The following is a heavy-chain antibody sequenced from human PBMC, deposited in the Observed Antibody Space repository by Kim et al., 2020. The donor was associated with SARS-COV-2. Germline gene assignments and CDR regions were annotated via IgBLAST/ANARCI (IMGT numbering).Heavy chain of an antibody. Sequence: GGSLRLSCAASGFTFSSYAMHWVRQAPGKGLEWVAVISYDGSNKYYADSVKGRFTISRDNSKNTLYLQMNSLRAEDTAVYYCARVNNCGGDCYHIYWYFDLWGRGTLVTVSS. CDR1: GFTFSSYA. J-gene: IGHJ2*01. D-gene: IGHD2-21*01. CDR2: ISYDGSNK. CDR3: ARVNNCGGDCYHIYWYFDL. V-gene: IGHV3-30-3*01.